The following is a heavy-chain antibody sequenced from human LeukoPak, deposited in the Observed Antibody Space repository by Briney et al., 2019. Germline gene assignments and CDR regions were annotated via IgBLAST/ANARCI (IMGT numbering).Heavy chain of an antibody. CDR3: ARALGQWLVHGFDY. D-gene: IGHD6-19*01. CDR2: INPNSGGT. V-gene: IGHV1-2*02. CDR1: GYTFTGYY. Sequence: ASVKVSCKASGYTFTGYYMHWVRQAPGQGLGWMGWINPNSGGTNYAQKFQGRVTMTRDTSISTAYMELSRLRSEDTAVYYCARALGQWLVHGFDYWGQGTLVTVSS. J-gene: IGHJ4*02.